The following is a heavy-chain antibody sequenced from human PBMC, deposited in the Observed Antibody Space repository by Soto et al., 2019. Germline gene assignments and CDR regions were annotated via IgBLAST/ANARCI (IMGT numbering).Heavy chain of an antibody. Sequence: GASVKVSCKVSGYTLTELSMHWVRQAPGKGLEWMGGFDPEDGETIYAQKFQGRVTISVDTSKNQFSLKLSSVTAADTAVYYCAASSITIFGVVIIRYNWFDPWGRGTLVTVSS. CDR1: GYTLTELS. J-gene: IGHJ5*02. CDR2: FDPEDGET. V-gene: IGHV1-24*01. D-gene: IGHD3-3*01. CDR3: AASSITIFGVVIIRYNWFDP.